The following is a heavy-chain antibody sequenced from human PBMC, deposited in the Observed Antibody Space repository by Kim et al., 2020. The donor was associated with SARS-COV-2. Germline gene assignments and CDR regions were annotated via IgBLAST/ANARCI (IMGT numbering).Heavy chain of an antibody. V-gene: IGHV3-23*01. D-gene: IGHD3-16*01. CDR3: ARGLAWGLDQ. CDR2: ISASDLRA. CDR1: GFTFSIYA. Sequence: GGSLRLSCAASGFTFSIYAMSWVRQAPGKGLEWVSAISASDLRAYYADSVRGRFTVSRDNSKNTMYLQMNALRAEDTAVYYCARGLAWGLDQWGQGNL. J-gene: IGHJ1*01.